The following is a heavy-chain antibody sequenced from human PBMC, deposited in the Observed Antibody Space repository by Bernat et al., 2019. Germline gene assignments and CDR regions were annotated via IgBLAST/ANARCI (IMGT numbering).Heavy chain of an antibody. V-gene: IGHV4-4*02. CDR3: ARGVLTVTTLYYYYGMDV. J-gene: IGHJ6*02. CDR1: GGSISSSNW. D-gene: IGHD4-17*01. CDR2: IYHSGST. Sequence: QVQLQESGPGLVKPSGTLSLTCAVSGGSISSSNWWSWVRQPPGKGLGWIGEIYHSGSTNYNPSLKSRITISVDKAKNQFSLKLSSVTAADTAVYYCARGVLTVTTLYYYYGMDVWGQGTTVTVSS.